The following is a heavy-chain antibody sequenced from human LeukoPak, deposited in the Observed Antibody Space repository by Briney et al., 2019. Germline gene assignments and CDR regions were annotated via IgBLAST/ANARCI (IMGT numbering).Heavy chain of an antibody. CDR2: FDPEDGET. V-gene: IGHV1-24*01. CDR3: ARGVVVVANPFDY. Sequence: ASVKVSCKVYGYTLTELSIHWVRQAPGKGLEWMGGFDPEDGETISAQKFQGRVTMTEDTSTDTAYMELSSLTSDDTAVYYCARGVVVVANPFDYWGQGTLVTVSS. D-gene: IGHD2-15*01. CDR1: GYTLTELS. J-gene: IGHJ4*02.